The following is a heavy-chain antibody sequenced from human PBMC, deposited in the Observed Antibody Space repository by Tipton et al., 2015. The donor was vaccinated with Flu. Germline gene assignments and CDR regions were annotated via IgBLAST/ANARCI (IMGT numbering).Heavy chain of an antibody. V-gene: IGHV4-59*01. J-gene: IGHJ3*02. CDR2: VYYSGST. Sequence: TLSLTCTVSGGSISGYYWSWIRQPPGKRLEWVGYVYYSGSTNYNPSLKSRLTMSLDTSKNQLSLRLSSVTAADTAVYYCATHCVGVCSHAFDIWGQGTMVTVSS. CDR1: GGSISGYY. CDR3: ATHCVGVCSHAFDI. D-gene: IGHD2-21*02.